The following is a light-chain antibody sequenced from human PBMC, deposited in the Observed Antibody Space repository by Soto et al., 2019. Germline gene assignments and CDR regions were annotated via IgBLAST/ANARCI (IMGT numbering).Light chain of an antibody. CDR2: EVN. J-gene: IGLJ2*01. V-gene: IGLV2-23*02. Sequence: QSALTQPASVSGSPGQSVTISCTGTSSDVGSYNLVSWYQHHPGKAPKLIIYEVNQRPSGVSNRFSCSKSGNAASLTSSGLQAEDEADYCCGSDAGSSTVLFGGGTKLTVL. CDR3: GSDAGSSTVL. CDR1: SSDVGSYNL.